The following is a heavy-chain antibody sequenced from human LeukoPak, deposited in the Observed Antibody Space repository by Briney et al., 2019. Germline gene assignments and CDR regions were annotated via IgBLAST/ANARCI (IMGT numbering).Heavy chain of an antibody. CDR1: GFTVTSNY. D-gene: IGHD4-23*01. V-gene: IGHV3-66*01. J-gene: IGHJ4*02. CDR2: IYSGGST. Sequence: GGSLRLSCAASGFTVTSNYMSWVRQAPGKGLEWVSGIYSGGSTYYADSVKGRFTISRDISKNTLYLQMNSLRTEDTAVYYCAKDTVVTPFDHWGQGTLVTVSS. CDR3: AKDTVVTPFDH.